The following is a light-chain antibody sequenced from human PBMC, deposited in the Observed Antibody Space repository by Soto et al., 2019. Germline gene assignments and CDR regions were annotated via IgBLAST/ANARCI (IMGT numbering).Light chain of an antibody. CDR2: KVS. Sequence: DIVVTQTPLSSPVALGQAASISCRSSQSLVHKDGNTYVSWFHQRPGQPPRPLIYKVSVRFSGVPDRVSGSGAGTDFTLTISRVETEDVGVYYCMQATQTPCTFGQGTKVEIK. J-gene: IGKJ1*01. V-gene: IGKV2-24*01. CDR3: MQATQTPCT. CDR1: QSLVHKDGNTY.